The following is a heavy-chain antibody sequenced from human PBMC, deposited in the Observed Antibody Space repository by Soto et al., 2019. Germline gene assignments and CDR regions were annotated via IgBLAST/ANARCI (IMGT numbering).Heavy chain of an antibody. CDR3: ASGRYFDWLPTLYYYYGMDG. Sequence: SETLSLTCAVYGGSFSGYYWSWIRQPPGKGLEWIGEINHSGSTNYNPSLKSRVTISVDTSKNQFSLKLSSVTAADTAVYYCASGRYFDWLPTLYYYYGMDGWGQGTTVT. J-gene: IGHJ6*02. D-gene: IGHD3-9*01. V-gene: IGHV4-34*01. CDR1: GGSFSGYY. CDR2: INHSGST.